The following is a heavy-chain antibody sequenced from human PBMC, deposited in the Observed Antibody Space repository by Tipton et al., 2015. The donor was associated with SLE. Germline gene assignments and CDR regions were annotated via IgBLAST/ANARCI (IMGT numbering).Heavy chain of an antibody. V-gene: IGHV4-31*03. Sequence: TLSLTCTVSGDSIGSGRYFWNCLRQHPGKGLEWIGYIYYSGNTYYNPSLKSRFTISEDTSKNHFSRNLSPVTAADTAVYYCAREVEDRRSSPPAHGFDGWGQGAMVTVSS. CDR2: IYYSGNT. CDR1: GDSIGSGRYF. J-gene: IGHJ3*01. D-gene: IGHD2-15*01. CDR3: AREVEDRRSSPPAHGFDG.